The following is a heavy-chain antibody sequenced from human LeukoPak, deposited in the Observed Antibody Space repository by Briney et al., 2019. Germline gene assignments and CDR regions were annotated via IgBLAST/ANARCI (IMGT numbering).Heavy chain of an antibody. Sequence: GGSLRLSCAASGFTFSNHWMNWVRQAPGKGLEWVANIKQGGSEIYYVDSVKGRFTISRDDAKSSLYLQMNSLRDEDTAVYYCARGRGDYWGQGTLVTVSS. CDR2: IKQGGSEI. J-gene: IGHJ4*02. CDR3: ARGRGDY. CDR1: GFTFSNHW. V-gene: IGHV3-7*01.